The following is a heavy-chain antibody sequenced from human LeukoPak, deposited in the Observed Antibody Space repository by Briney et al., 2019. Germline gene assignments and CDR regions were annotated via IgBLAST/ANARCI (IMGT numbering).Heavy chain of an antibody. Sequence: SVKVSCKASGGTFSSYAISWVRQAPGQGLERMGGIIPIFGTANYAQKFQGRVTITTDESTSTAYMELSSLRSEDTAVYYCARGGYCGGDCYSIWFDPWGQGTLVTVSS. V-gene: IGHV1-69*05. CDR3: ARGGYCGGDCYSIWFDP. J-gene: IGHJ5*02. CDR1: GGTFSSYA. D-gene: IGHD2-21*02. CDR2: IIPIFGTA.